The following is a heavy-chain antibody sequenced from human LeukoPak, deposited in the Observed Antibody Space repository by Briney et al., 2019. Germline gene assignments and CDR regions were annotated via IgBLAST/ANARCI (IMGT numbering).Heavy chain of an antibody. J-gene: IGHJ4*02. CDR1: GFTFRRHW. Sequence: PGGSLRLSCAASGFTFRRHWMHWVRQAPGKGLVWVSRINGDGNATYYADSVKGRFSISRDNPKNTLYLHMNSLRADDTAVYYCAREEEMATNTDYWGQGTLVTVSS. D-gene: IGHD5-24*01. CDR3: AREEEMATNTDY. V-gene: IGHV3-74*01. CDR2: INGDGNAT.